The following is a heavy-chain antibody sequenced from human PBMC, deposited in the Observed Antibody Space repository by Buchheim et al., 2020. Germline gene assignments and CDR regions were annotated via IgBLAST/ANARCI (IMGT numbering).Heavy chain of an antibody. CDR3: ARWCSGGSCRYYYYYGMDV. D-gene: IGHD2-15*01. CDR2: IWYDGSNK. J-gene: IGHJ6*02. Sequence: QVQLVESGGGVVQPGRSLRLSCAASGFTFSSYGMHWVRQAPGKGLEWVAVIWYDGSNKYYADSVKGRFTISRDNSKNTLYLQMNSLRAEDTAVYYCARWCSGGSCRYYYYYGMDVWGQGTT. CDR1: GFTFSSYG. V-gene: IGHV3-33*01.